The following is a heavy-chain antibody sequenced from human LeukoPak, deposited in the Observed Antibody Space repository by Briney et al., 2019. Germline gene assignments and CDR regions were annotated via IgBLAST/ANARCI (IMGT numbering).Heavy chain of an antibody. D-gene: IGHD1-26*01. CDR1: AGSISYYY. CDR3: GTDDAAGIVEATPGVS. J-gene: IGHJ5*02. Sequence: SEKLSFTCSVSAGSISYYYWSWLRQPAGQGLKWIVHIYTSGSTNYNPSLKSRVTMSVDTSNTPFSLKRSSVTAADTAVYCCGTDDAAGIVEATPGVSWGEGTLVTVSS. V-gene: IGHV4-4*07. CDR2: IYTSGST.